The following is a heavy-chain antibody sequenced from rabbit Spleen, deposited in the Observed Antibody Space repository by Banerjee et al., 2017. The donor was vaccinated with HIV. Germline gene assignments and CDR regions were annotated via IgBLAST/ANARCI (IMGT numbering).Heavy chain of an antibody. J-gene: IGHJ6*01. CDR1: GFSFSSSYW. Sequence: QSLEESGGGLVKPGASLTLTCTASGFSFSSSYWICWVRQAPGKGLEWIACIYGGSSGSTYYATWAKGRFTISKTSSTTVTLQMTSLTAADTATYFCARDSGSSFSSYGMDLWGPGTLVTVS. D-gene: IGHD8-1*01. CDR3: ARDSGSSFSSYGMDL. CDR2: IYGGSSGST. V-gene: IGHV1S40*01.